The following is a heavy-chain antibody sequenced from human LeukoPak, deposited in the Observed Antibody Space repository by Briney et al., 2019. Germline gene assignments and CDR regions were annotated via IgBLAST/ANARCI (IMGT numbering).Heavy chain of an antibody. CDR3: ATIPYYDSSGQVVDY. J-gene: IGHJ4*02. D-gene: IGHD3-22*01. Sequence: ASVKVSCKVSGYTLTELSMHWVRQAPGKGLEWMGGFDPEDGETIYAQKFQGRVTMTEDTSTDTAYMELSSLRSEDTAVYYCATIPYYDSSGQVVDYWGQGTLVIVSS. CDR2: FDPEDGET. V-gene: IGHV1-24*01. CDR1: GYTLTELS.